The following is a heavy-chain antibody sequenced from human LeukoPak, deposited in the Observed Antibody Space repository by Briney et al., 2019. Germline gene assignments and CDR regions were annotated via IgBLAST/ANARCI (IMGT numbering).Heavy chain of an antibody. V-gene: IGHV5-51*01. CDR3: ARRFAVAGTFYFNC. CDR1: GYSFTSYS. CDR2: LYPGDSDT. J-gene: IGHJ4*02. D-gene: IGHD6-19*01. Sequence: PGEALKISCKGSGYSFTSYSIGWVRPLPGEGLEWMGKLYPGDSDTRYSPSFQGQVTISADKSISTAYLQWRSLKASDTAMYYCARRFAVAGTFYFNCWRQGTLVTVS.